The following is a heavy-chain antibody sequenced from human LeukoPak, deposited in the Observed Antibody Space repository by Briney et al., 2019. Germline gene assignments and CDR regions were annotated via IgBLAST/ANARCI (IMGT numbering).Heavy chain of an antibody. V-gene: IGHV3-21*05. D-gene: IGHD5-24*01. CDR2: ISSGGNYR. CDR1: GFTFSSYG. J-gene: IGHJ4*02. CDR3: ARGRNAYTFDN. Sequence: GGSLRLSCAASGFTFSSYGMNWVRQAPGKGLEWVSYISSGGNYRYYADSVKGRFTISRDNARNSLYLQMNSLRAEDTAVYYCARGRNAYTFDNWGQGTLVTVSS.